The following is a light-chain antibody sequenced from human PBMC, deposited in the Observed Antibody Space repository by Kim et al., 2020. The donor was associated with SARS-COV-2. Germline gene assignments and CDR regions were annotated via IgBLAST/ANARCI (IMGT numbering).Light chain of an antibody. CDR2: RNN. V-gene: IGLV10-54*01. CDR1: RHNVGNQG. J-gene: IGLJ3*02. CDR3: SAWDGSLRVWV. Sequence: QTATLTCTGNRHNVGNQGAAWLQQHQGHPPKLLSYRNNNRPSGISERFSASRSGNTASLTITGLQPEDEADYYCSAWDGSLRVWVFGGGTQLTVL.